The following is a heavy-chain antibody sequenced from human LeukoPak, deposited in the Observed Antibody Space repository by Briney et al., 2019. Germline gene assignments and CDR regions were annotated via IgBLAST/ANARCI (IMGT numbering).Heavy chain of an antibody. CDR1: GYTFKHYE. V-gene: IGHV1-8*02. Sequence: ASVKVPCKASGYTFKHYEINWVRQATGQGLEWMGWMNPNSGNTGFAQKFQDRVSRTRDTSINTAYMEPTSLRSGNTAVYYCARATPGGLHGYSFDYWGQGTVVTVYS. J-gene: IGHJ4*02. CDR3: ARATPGGLHGYSFDY. CDR2: MNPNSGNT. D-gene: IGHD5-24*01.